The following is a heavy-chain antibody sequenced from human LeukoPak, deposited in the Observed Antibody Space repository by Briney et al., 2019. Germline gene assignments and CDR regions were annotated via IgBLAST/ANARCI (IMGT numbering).Heavy chain of an antibody. CDR2: INHSGST. Sequence: SETLSLTCAVYGGSFSGYYWSWIRQPPGKGLEWIGEINHSGSTNYNPSLKSRVTISVDTSKNQFSLKLSSVTAADTAVYYCARGVVAATDIWFDPWGQGTLVTVSS. CDR3: ARGVVAATDIWFDP. D-gene: IGHD2-15*01. V-gene: IGHV4-34*01. CDR1: GGSFSGYY. J-gene: IGHJ5*02.